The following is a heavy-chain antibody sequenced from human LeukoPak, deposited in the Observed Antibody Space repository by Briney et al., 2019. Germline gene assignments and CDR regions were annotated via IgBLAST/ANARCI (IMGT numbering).Heavy chain of an antibody. J-gene: IGHJ6*03. CDR2: IYTSGST. D-gene: IGHD3-22*01. CDR3: ARVYYYDSSGYRVYYYMDV. Sequence: SETLSLTCTVSGGSISSGSYYWSWIRQPAGKGLEWIGRIYTSGSTNYNPSLKSRVTISADASKNQFSLKLSSVTAADTAVYYCARVYYYDSSGYRVYYYMDVWGKGTTVTVSS. V-gene: IGHV4-61*02. CDR1: GGSISSGSYY.